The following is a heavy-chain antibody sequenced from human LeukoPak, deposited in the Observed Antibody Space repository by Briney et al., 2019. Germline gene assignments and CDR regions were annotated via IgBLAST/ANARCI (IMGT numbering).Heavy chain of an antibody. CDR3: ARGSTGGRGGHFDC. CDR2: INPNSGGT. V-gene: IGHV1-2*02. D-gene: IGHD2-8*02. J-gene: IGHJ4*02. Sequence: ASVKVSCKASGHTFTGYYMHWVRQAPGQGLEWMGWINPNSGGTNYAQKFQGRVTMTRDTSISTAYMELSRLRSDDTAVYYCARGSTGGRGGHFDCWGQGTLVTVSS. CDR1: GHTFTGYY.